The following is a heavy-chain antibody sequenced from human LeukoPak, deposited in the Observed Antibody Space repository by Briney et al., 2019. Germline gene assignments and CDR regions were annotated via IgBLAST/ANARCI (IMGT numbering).Heavy chain of an antibody. CDR3: ARGWATNYYYYGMDV. CDR1: GGSISSSSYC. CDR2: IYYSGST. J-gene: IGHJ6*02. V-gene: IGHV4-39*07. Sequence: SETLSLTCTVSGGSISSSSYCWGGIRQPPGKGLEWIGSIYYSGSTYYNPSLKSRVTISVDTSKNQFSLKLSSVTAADTAVYYCARGWATNYYYYGMDVWGQGTTVTVSS. D-gene: IGHD1-26*01.